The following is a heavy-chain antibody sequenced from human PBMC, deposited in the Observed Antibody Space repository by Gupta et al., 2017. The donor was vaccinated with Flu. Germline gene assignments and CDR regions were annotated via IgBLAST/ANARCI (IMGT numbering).Heavy chain of an antibody. D-gene: IGHD6-6*01. Sequence: EVVLMESGGGLVQPGESLRISCIGSEFTFSSYAMNWVRQAPGKGLEWVSTITSGGKSYYSDSVRGRFTISRDNSKNTVFLQMNSLRAEDTAIYYCAKRNGYSSSSPFDYWGQGTLVAVSS. J-gene: IGHJ4*02. CDR1: EFTFSSYA. CDR3: AKRNGYSSSSPFDY. V-gene: IGHV3-23*01. CDR2: ITSGGKS.